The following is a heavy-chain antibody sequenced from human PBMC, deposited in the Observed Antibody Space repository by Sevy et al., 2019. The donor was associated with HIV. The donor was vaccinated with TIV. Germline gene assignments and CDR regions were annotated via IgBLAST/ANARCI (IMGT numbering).Heavy chain of an antibody. CDR2: IHSSGNT. CDR3: ARYMGSGTSFDY. J-gene: IGHJ4*02. D-gene: IGHD6-13*01. CDR1: GGSITNYY. Sequence: SETLSLTCTVSGGSITNYYWGWIRQPPGMRLEWIGYIHSSGNTNSKPSLKSRVTISVDTSKNQFSLNLNSVTAADTAVYYCARYMGSGTSFDYWGQGTLVTVS. V-gene: IGHV4-59*13.